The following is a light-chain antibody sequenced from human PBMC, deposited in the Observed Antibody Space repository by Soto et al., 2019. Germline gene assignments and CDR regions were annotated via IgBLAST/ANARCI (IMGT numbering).Light chain of an antibody. CDR1: QTISSW. CDR3: HHYNRYSHA. J-gene: IGKJ1*01. V-gene: IGKV1-5*03. CDR2: KAS. Sequence: DIQITQSPSTLSGSVGDRVTITCRASQTISSWLAWYQQKPGKAPKLLIYKASTLKSGVPSRFSGSGSGTEFTLTFSRLPPYDFATYSCHHYNRYSHAFGQRPKVDI.